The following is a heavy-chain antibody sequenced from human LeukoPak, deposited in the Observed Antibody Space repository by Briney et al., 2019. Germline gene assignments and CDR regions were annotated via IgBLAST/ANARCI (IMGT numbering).Heavy chain of an antibody. V-gene: IGHV3-23*01. CDR3: AKGQGVRYYYYYMDV. Sequence: AGGSLRLSCAASGFTFSSHAMSWVRQAPGKGLEWVSAISGSGGSTYYADSVKGRFTISRDNSKNTLYLQMNSLRAEDTAVYYCAKGQGVRYYYYYMDVWGKGTTVTVSS. CDR2: ISGSGGST. J-gene: IGHJ6*03. D-gene: IGHD3-10*01. CDR1: GFTFSSHA.